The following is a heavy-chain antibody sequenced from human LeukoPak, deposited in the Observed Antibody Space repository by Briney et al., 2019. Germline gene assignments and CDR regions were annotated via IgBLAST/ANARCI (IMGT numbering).Heavy chain of an antibody. V-gene: IGHV3-23*01. CDR1: GFTFSNYA. CDR2: IRGSGDST. J-gene: IGHJ4*02. Sequence: PGGSLRLSCAASGFTFSNYAMSWVRQAPGKGLGWVSAIRGSGDSTYYADSVKGRCTISRDNPKNTLYLQMNSLRAEDTAVYYCGKDQNVAAAGFPYDYWGQGTLVTVSS. CDR3: GKDQNVAAAGFPYDY. D-gene: IGHD6-13*01.